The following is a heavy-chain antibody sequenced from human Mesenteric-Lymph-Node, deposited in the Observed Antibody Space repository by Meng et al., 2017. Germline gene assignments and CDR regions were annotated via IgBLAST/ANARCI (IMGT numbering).Heavy chain of an antibody. Sequence: LLQSGGELKQTVAQWKVSCKASGYTFTNYGITWVRQAPGQELEWMGWISAYNGNTHYVQTLQGRPTMTTDTSTSTAYMELRSLRSDVPAVYYCARVEVGITSGDYWGQGTLVTVSS. CDR2: ISAYNGNT. J-gene: IGHJ4*02. D-gene: IGHD1-26*01. V-gene: IGHV1-18*01. CDR1: GYTFTNYG. CDR3: ARVEVGITSGDY.